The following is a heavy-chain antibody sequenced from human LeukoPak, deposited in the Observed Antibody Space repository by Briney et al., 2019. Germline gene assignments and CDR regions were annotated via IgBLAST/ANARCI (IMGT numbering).Heavy chain of an antibody. CDR3: VRDRGTYRPIDY. Sequence: GGSLRLSCAASAFSLNTYNMNWVRRAPGKGLQFVSSISYTGTYIYYADSVKGRFTISRDNAQSSVYLQMNSLRAEDTAVYYCVRDRGTYRPIDYWGQGTLVTVSS. D-gene: IGHD1-26*01. CDR1: AFSLNTYN. J-gene: IGHJ4*02. V-gene: IGHV3-21*04. CDR2: ISYTGTYI.